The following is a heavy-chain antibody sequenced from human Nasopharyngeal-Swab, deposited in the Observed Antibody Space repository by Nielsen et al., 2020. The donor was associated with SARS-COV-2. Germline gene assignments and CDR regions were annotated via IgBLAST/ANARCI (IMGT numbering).Heavy chain of an antibody. CDR2: ISAYNGDT. D-gene: IGHD3-22*01. J-gene: IGHJ4*02. V-gene: IGHV1-18*04. CDR1: GYTFTIYG. Sequence: ASVKVSCKASGYTFTIYGITWVRQAPGQGLEWMGWISAYNGDTNYAQKFQGRVTMSTDTSTSTAYMDLRSLRSDDTAVYSCARHRSGYYNSGGPFDYWGQGTLVTVSS. CDR3: ARHRSGYYNSGGPFDY.